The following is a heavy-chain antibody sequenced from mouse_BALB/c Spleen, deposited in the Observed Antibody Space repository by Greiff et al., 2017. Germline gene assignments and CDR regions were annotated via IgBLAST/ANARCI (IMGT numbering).Heavy chain of an antibody. CDR2: IYPGDGDT. CDR1: GYTFTSYW. CDR3: ARGYGADY. J-gene: IGHJ2*01. V-gene: IGHV1-87*01. Sequence: QVQLQQSGAELARPGASVKLSCKASGYTFTSYWMQWVKQRPGQGLEWIGAIYPGDGDTRYTQKFKGKATLTADKSSSTAYMQLSSLASEDSAVYYCARGYGADYWGQGTTLTVSS. D-gene: IGHD1-1*02.